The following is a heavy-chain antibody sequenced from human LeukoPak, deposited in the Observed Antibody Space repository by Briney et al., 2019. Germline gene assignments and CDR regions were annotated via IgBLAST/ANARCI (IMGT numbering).Heavy chain of an antibody. Sequence: GRSLRLSCAASGFTFSSYGMHWVRQAPGKGLEWVAVISYDGSNKYYADSVKGRFTISRDNSKNTLYLQMNSLRAEDTAVYYCAKEYQDILTGYDYWGQGTLVTVSS. D-gene: IGHD3-9*01. CDR3: AKEYQDILTGYDY. CDR1: GFTFSSYG. V-gene: IGHV3-30*18. CDR2: ISYDGSNK. J-gene: IGHJ4*02.